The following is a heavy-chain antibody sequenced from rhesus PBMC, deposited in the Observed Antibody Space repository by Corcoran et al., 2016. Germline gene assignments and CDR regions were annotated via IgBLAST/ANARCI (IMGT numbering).Heavy chain of an antibody. V-gene: IGHV4S10*01. Sequence: QVQLQESGPGVVKPSETLSLTCAVSGGSISDRYRWSWIRQPPGQGLEWIGYIYGSKKKPNHHPSRKSRVTISKDTSTNQFSLKLSSVTAADTAVYYCASPSERGIAAAGLGYWGQGVLVTVSS. CDR1: GGSISDRYR. D-gene: IGHD6-25*01. J-gene: IGHJ4*01. CDR2: IYGSKKKP. CDR3: ASPSERGIAAAGLGY.